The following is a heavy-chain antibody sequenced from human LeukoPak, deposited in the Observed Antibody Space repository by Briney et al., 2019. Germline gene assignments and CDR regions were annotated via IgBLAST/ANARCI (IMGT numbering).Heavy chain of an antibody. Sequence: SETLSLTCTVSGGSISSYYWSWIRQPPGKGLEWIGYIYYSGSTNYNPSLKSRVTISADTSKNQFSLKLSSVTAADTAVYYCARVGPATYYYDSSGYFPDAFDIWGQGTMVTVSS. V-gene: IGHV4-59*01. D-gene: IGHD3-22*01. CDR1: GGSISSYY. CDR2: IYYSGST. J-gene: IGHJ3*02. CDR3: ARVGPATYYYDSSGYFPDAFDI.